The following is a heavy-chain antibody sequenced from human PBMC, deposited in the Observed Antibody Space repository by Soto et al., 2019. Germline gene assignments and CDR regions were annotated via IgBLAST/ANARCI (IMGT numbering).Heavy chain of an antibody. CDR2: ISWNSGSI. CDR3: AKVGSGGSWEPFDY. V-gene: IGHV3-9*01. Sequence: EVQLVESGGGLVQPGRSLRLSCAASGFTFDDYAMHWVRQAPGKGLEWVSGISWNSGSIGYADSVKGRFTISRDNAKNSLYLQMNSLRAEDTALYYCAKVGSGGSWEPFDYWGQGTLVTVFS. J-gene: IGHJ4*02. CDR1: GFTFDDYA. D-gene: IGHD2-15*01.